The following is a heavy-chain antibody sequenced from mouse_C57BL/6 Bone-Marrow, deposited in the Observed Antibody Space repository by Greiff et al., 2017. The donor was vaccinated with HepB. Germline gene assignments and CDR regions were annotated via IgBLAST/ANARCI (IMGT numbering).Heavy chain of an antibody. Sequence: EVMLVESGGGLVQPGGSLKLSCAASGFTFSDYYMYWVRQTPEKRLEWVAYISNGGGSTYYPDTVKGRFTISRDNAKNTLYLQMSRLKSEDTAMYYCARRGERYYFYYWGQGTTLTVSS. CDR2: ISNGGGST. CDR3: ARRGERYYFYY. CDR1: GFTFSDYY. J-gene: IGHJ2*01. V-gene: IGHV5-12*01.